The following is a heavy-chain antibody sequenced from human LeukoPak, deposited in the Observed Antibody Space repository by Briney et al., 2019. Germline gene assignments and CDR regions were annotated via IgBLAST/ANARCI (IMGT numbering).Heavy chain of an antibody. V-gene: IGHV1-8*01. J-gene: IGHJ5*02. CDR1: GYTLTELS. Sequence: ASVKVSCKVSGYTLTELSMHWVRQASGQGLEWMGWMNPNSGNTQYAQKFQGRVTMTRNTSISTAYMELSSLTSEDTAVYYCARVRDCSSTTCFRSRGNWFDPWGQGTLVIVSS. D-gene: IGHD2-2*01. CDR3: ARVRDCSSTTCFRSRGNWFDP. CDR2: MNPNSGNT.